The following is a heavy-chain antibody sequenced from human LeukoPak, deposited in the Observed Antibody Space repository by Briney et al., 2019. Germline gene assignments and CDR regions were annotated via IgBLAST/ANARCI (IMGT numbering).Heavy chain of an antibody. CDR3: ARDGWREEDI. CDR2: IIPIFGTA. D-gene: IGHD6-19*01. Sequence: GASVKVSCKASGGTFSSYAISWVRQAPGQGLEWMRGIIPIFGTANYAQKFQGRVTITADESTSTAYMELSSLRSEDTAVYYCARDGWREEDIWGQGTMVTVSS. CDR1: GGTFSSYA. J-gene: IGHJ3*02. V-gene: IGHV1-69*01.